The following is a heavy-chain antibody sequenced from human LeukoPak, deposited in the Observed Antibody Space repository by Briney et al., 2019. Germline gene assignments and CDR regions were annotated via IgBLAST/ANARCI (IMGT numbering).Heavy chain of an antibody. CDR1: GGSISSDY. CDR3: ARVGTVLDGGY. D-gene: IGHD1-7*01. CDR2: IYYSGGT. V-gene: IGHV4-59*01. Sequence: PSETLSLTCTVYGGSISSDYWSWIRQPPGKGLDWIGYIYYSGGTNYNPSLKSRVTISVDTSKKQFSLKLSSVTAADMAVYYCARVGTVLDGGYWGQGVLVTVSS. J-gene: IGHJ4*02.